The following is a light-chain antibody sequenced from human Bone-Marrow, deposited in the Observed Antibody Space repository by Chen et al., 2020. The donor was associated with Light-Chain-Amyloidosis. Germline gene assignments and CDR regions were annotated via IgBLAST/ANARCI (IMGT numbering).Light chain of an antibody. CDR2: TLS. CDR1: QSLVDSGDGNTY. Sequence: IVLTQTPLSLPVTPVEPASISCRSSQSLVDSGDGNTYLDWYVQKPGQSPDILIYTLSYRASGVTDRFRGSGSGTHVTLNISRVEAEGVGVEYCMERIQFPRTFGGGTKVEIK. CDR3: MERIQFPRT. J-gene: IGKJ4*01. V-gene: IGKV2-40*01.